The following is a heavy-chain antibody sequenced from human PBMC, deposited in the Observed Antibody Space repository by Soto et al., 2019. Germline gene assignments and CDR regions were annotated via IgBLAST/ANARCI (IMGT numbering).Heavy chain of an antibody. J-gene: IGHJ5*02. CDR1: GFSFDDYA. CDR3: VKEASNYDFWSGYNWFDP. Sequence: EVQLVESGGGLVQPGRSLRLSCAAFGFSFDDYAMHWVRQAPGKGLEWVSGISRNSANIGYADSVEGRFTISRDNAKNSLYLQMNSLRAEDTALYYCVKEASNYDFWSGYNWFDPWGQGTLVTVSS. CDR2: ISRNSANI. D-gene: IGHD3-3*01. V-gene: IGHV3-9*01.